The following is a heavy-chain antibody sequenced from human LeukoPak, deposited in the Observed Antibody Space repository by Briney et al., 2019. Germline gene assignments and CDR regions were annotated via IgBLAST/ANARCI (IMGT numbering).Heavy chain of an antibody. Sequence: GGSLRLSCVASGLSVSSNYMSWVRQAPGKGLEWVSVIYRDGSSYYTESVKGRFTISRDNSKNTLYIQMNSLRAEDTAVYYCARSFYDILIGYYQYFDYWGQGTLVTVSS. J-gene: IGHJ4*02. V-gene: IGHV3-66*01. CDR3: ARSFYDILIGYYQYFDY. CDR2: IYRDGSS. D-gene: IGHD3-9*01. CDR1: GLSVSSNY.